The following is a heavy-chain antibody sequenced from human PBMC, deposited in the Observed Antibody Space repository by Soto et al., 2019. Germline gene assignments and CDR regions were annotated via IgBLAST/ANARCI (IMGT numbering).Heavy chain of an antibody. CDR3: SEGRAGYYFDY. CDR2: IYWNDDK. J-gene: IGHJ4*02. D-gene: IGHD6-19*01. CDR1: GFSLSTSGVG. V-gene: IGHV2-5*01. Sequence: QITLKESGPTLVKPTQTLTLTCTFSGFSLSTSGVGVGWIRQPPGKALEWLALIYWNDDKRYSPSLKSRLTTTKDTSKNQGVLKMTNMDPVDTATYYCSEGRAGYYFDYWGQGSLVTVSS.